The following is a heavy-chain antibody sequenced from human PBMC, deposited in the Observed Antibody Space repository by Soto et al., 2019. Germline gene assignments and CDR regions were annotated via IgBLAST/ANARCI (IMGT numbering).Heavy chain of an antibody. CDR3: ARVKGRDYDILTGYYGRASYNWFDP. J-gene: IGHJ5*02. V-gene: IGHV3-11*01. CDR1: GFTFSDYY. Sequence: GGSLRLSCAASGFTFSDYYMSWIRQAPGKGLEWVSYISSSGSTIYYADSVKGRFTISRDNAKNSLYLQMNSLRAEDTAVYYCARVKGRDYDILTGYYGRASYNWFDPWGQGTLVTVSS. CDR2: ISSSGSTI. D-gene: IGHD3-9*01.